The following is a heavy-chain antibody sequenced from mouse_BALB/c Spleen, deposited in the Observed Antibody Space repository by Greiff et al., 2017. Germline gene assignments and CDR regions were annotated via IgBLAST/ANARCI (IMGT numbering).Heavy chain of an antibody. CDR1: GFSLTSYG. Sequence: VKLQESGPGLVQPSQSLSITCTVSGFSLTSYGVHWVRQSPGKGLEWLGVIWSGGSTDYNAAFISRLSISKDNSKSQVFFKMNSLQANDTAIYYCARTYGSSIYAMDYWGQGTSVTVSS. V-gene: IGHV2-2*02. D-gene: IGHD1-1*01. J-gene: IGHJ4*01. CDR3: ARTYGSSIYAMDY. CDR2: IWSGGST.